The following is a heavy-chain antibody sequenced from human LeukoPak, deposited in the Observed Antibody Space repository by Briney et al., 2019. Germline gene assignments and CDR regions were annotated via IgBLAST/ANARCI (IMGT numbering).Heavy chain of an antibody. Sequence: PSETLSLTCTVSGDSISDTRYYWGWIRQPPGRGLEWIGTISYSGTTYYNPSLRSRVTISLDTSRNQISLKLTSMTAADTAVYYCARDPALKPADSYYYFYFMDVWGKGTTVTVS. D-gene: IGHD2-15*01. V-gene: IGHV4-39*07. CDR3: ARDPALKPADSYYYFYFMDV. J-gene: IGHJ6*03. CDR1: GDSISDTRYY. CDR2: ISYSGTT.